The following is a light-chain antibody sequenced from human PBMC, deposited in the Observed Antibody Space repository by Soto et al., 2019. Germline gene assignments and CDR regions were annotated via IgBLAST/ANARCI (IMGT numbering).Light chain of an antibody. J-gene: IGKJ1*01. CDR1: QTVGVR. CDR3: LQYHNLWA. Sequence: EIVLTQSPATLSSSPGERATLSCRASQTVGVRLAWYQHKPGQAPRLIIYEASNRAAGIPARFSGSGSGTEFTLTISSLQPEDFTVYSCLQYHNLWAFGQGTKVDIK. CDR2: EAS. V-gene: IGKV3D-15*01.